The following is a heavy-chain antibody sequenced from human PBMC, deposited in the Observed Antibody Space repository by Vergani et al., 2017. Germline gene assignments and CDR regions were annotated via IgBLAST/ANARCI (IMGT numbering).Heavy chain of an antibody. D-gene: IGHD4-17*01. J-gene: IGHJ4*02. CDR2: IQKDGIDK. CDR1: GFPFSTSG. V-gene: IGHV3-30*02. CDR3: AKDYGDYTYYFDY. Sequence: QVQLVESGGGVVQPGESLRLSCAASGFPFSTSGMHWVRQAPGKGLEWVAFIQKDGIDKFYADSVKGRFTISRDNSKNTLYLQMNSLRAEDTAVYYCAKDYGDYTYYFDYWGQGTLVTVSS.